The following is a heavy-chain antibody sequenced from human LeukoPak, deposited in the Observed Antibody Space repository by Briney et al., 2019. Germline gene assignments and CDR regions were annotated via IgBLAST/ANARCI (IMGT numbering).Heavy chain of an antibody. CDR3: VRLMGRSLPEYYFDY. J-gene: IGHJ4*02. CDR1: GFTFSSYA. D-gene: IGHD2/OR15-2a*01. Sequence: GGSLTLSCAASGFTFSSYAMNWVRQAPGKGREWVSDISSSSAIYYADSVKGRFTISRDNGKKSLYLQMNSLRDEDTAVYYCVRLMGRSLPEYYFDYWGQGTLVTVSS. V-gene: IGHV3-48*02. CDR2: ISSSSAI.